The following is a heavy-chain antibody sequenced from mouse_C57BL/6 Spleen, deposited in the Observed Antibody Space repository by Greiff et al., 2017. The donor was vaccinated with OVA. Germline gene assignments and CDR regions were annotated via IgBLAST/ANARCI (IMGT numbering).Heavy chain of an antibody. Sequence: VQLQQPGAELVKPGASVKLSCKASGYTFTSYWMQWVKQRPGQGLEWIGEIDPSDSYTNYNQKFKGKATLTVDTSSSTAYMQLSSLTSEDSAVYYCASGRNYFDYWGQGTTLTVSS. V-gene: IGHV1-50*01. CDR3: ASGRNYFDY. J-gene: IGHJ2*01. CDR2: IDPSDSYT. CDR1: GYTFTSYW.